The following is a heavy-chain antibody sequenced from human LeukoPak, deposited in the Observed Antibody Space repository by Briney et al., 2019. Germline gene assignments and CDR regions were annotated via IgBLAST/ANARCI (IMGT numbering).Heavy chain of an antibody. Sequence: SETLSLTCTVSGGSISSSTYYWGWIRQPPGKGLEWIGSIYYSGTTKYNPSLKSRVTISVDNSNNKFSLRLSSVTAADTALYYCARGTLYSGWSYYFDSWGQGALVTVSS. D-gene: IGHD6-19*01. V-gene: IGHV4-39*07. J-gene: IGHJ4*02. CDR1: GGSISSSTYY. CDR3: ARGTLYSGWSYYFDS. CDR2: IYYSGTT.